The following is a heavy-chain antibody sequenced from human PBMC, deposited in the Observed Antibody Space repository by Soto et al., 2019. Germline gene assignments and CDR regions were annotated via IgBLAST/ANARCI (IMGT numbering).Heavy chain of an antibody. CDR3: ARAGRVGYYYYGSGSYQFPYDYYGMDV. CDR2: INPNSGGT. J-gene: IGHJ6*02. CDR1: GYTFTGYY. Sequence: ASVKVSCKASGYTFTGYYMHWVRQAPGQGLEWMGWINPNSGGTNYAQKFQGWVTMTRDTSISTAYMELSRLRSDDTAVYYCARAGRVGYYYYGSGSYQFPYDYYGMDVWGQGTTVTVSS. V-gene: IGHV1-2*04. D-gene: IGHD3-10*01.